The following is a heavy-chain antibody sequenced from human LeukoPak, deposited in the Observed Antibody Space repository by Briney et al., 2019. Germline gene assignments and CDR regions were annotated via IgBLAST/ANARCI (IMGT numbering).Heavy chain of an antibody. V-gene: IGHV3-33*01. Sequence: GGSLRLSCAASGFTFSSYGMHWVRQAPGEGLERVAVIWYDGSKNCYADSVTGRFTISRDNYKNTLYLQMNSLRAEDTAVYYCARDYGLGTYYDILTGPGLIDYWGQGTLVTVSS. CDR3: ARDYGLGTYYDILTGPGLIDY. D-gene: IGHD3-9*01. J-gene: IGHJ4*02. CDR2: IWYDGSKN. CDR1: GFTFSSYG.